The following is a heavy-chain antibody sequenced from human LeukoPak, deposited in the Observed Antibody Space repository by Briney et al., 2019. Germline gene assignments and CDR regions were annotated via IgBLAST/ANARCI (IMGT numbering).Heavy chain of an antibody. CDR2: IYYSGST. D-gene: IGHD2-2*02. CDR1: GGSISSGGYY. J-gene: IGHJ3*02. CDR3: ARDRVVVVPAAIPDAFDI. V-gene: IGHV4-31*03. Sequence: PSQTLSLTCTVSGGSISSGGYYWSWIRQHPGKGLEWIGYIYYSGSTYYNPSLKSRVTISVDTSKNQFSLKLSSATAADTAVYYCARDRVVVVPAAIPDAFDIWGQGTMVTVSS.